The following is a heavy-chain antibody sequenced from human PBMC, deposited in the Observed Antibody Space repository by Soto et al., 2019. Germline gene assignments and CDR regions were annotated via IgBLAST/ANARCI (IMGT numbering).Heavy chain of an antibody. V-gene: IGHV4-59*01. Sequence: AETLSRTCPVSGGSIRNYYWSCIRQPPGKVLGLIGYISYSGSTNYNPSLKSRVTISVDTSENHSSLKLSSVNAADTAAYYCATERAYYHRSVYXFSWFDPWGQRTLVTVSS. CDR1: GGSIRNYY. CDR3: ATERAYYHRSVYXFSWFDP. D-gene: IGHD3-22*01. CDR2: ISYSGST. J-gene: IGHJ5*02.